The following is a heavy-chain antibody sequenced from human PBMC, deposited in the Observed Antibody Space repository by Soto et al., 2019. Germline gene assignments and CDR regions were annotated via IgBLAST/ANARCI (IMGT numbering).Heavy chain of an antibody. D-gene: IGHD3-3*01. V-gene: IGHV1-58*02. J-gene: IGHJ3*02. CDR2: IVVGSGNT. CDR3: AANYDFWSGPVEGDAFDI. CDR1: GFTFTSSA. Sequence: SVKVSCKASGFTFTSSAMQWVRQARGQRLEWIGWIVVGSGNTNYAQKFQERVTITRDMSTSTAYMELSSLRSEDTAVYYCAANYDFWSGPVEGDAFDIWGQGTMVTVSS.